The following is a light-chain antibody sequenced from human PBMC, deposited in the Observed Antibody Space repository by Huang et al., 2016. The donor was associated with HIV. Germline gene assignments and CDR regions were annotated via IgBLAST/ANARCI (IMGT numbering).Light chain of an antibody. Sequence: EIVMTQSPVTLSVSLGERASLSCRASQSVSSDLAWYQQKPGQPPRLLIYGASARATGVPARFSGSGSGTEFTLTISSLQSEDFAVYSCQQYNNWPGTFGQGTKLEIK. CDR2: GAS. CDR3: QQYNNWPGT. V-gene: IGKV3-15*01. CDR1: QSVSSD. J-gene: IGKJ2*01.